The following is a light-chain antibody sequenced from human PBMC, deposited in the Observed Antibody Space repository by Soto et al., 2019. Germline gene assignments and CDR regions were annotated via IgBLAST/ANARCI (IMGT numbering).Light chain of an antibody. V-gene: IGLV1-51*01. CDR1: SSNIGSNT. J-gene: IGLJ1*01. CDR2: DDN. Sequence: QSVLTQPPSASATPGQRVTISCSGSSSNIGSNTVNWYQQLPGTAPKLLIYDDNKRPSGIPDRFSGSKSGTSATLGITGFQTGDEADYYCGSWDSSLSAYVFGTGTKV. CDR3: GSWDSSLSAYV.